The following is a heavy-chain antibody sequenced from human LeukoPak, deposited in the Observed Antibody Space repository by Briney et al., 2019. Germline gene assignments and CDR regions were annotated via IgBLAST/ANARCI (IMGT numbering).Heavy chain of an antibody. CDR2: IIPILGIA. Sequence: SVKVSCKASGGTFSSYAISWVRQAPGQGLEWMGRIIPILGIANYAQKFQGRVTITADKSTSTAYMELSSLRSEDTAVYYCARDALLNYDILTGYKAGYFDLWGRGTLVTVSS. V-gene: IGHV1-69*04. CDR1: GGTFSSYA. CDR3: ARDALLNYDILTGYKAGYFDL. J-gene: IGHJ2*01. D-gene: IGHD3-9*01.